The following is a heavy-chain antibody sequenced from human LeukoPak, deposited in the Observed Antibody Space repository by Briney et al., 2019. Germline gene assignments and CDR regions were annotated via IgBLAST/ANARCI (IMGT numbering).Heavy chain of an antibody. J-gene: IGHJ4*02. Sequence: PSETLSLTCAVYGGSFSDYYWSWIRQPPGKGLEWIGEINHSGSTSYNPSLKSRVTISVDTSKNQFSLNLNSVTAADTAVYYCAGLTVVTDRSDDFWGQGTLATVSS. V-gene: IGHV4-34*01. D-gene: IGHD2-15*01. CDR1: GGSFSDYY. CDR2: INHSGST. CDR3: AGLTVVTDRSDDF.